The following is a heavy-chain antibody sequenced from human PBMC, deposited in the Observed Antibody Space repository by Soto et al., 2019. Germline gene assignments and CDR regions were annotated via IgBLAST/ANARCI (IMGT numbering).Heavy chain of an antibody. CDR2: IYYSGST. D-gene: IGHD2-15*01. CDR3: AGLPPAGVVVVAAMGY. Sequence: QLQLQESGPGLVKPSETLSLTCTVSGGSISSSSYYWGWIRQPPGKGLEWIGSIYYSGSTYYNPSLKSRVTISVDTSKNQFSLKLSSVTAADTAVYYCAGLPPAGVVVVAAMGYWGQGTLVTVSS. V-gene: IGHV4-39*01. CDR1: GGSISSSSYY. J-gene: IGHJ4*02.